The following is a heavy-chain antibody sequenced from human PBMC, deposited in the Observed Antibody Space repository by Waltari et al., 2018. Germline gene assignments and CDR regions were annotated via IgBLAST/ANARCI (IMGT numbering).Heavy chain of an antibody. D-gene: IGHD4-17*01. CDR2: IYYSGST. V-gene: IGHV4-39*07. Sequence: QLQLQESGPGLVKPSETLSLTCTVSGGSISSSSYYWGWIRQPPGKGLEWIGSIYYSGSTYYNPSLKSRVTISVDTSKNHFSLKLSSVTAADTAVYYCARDRTVRSWFDPWGQGTLVTVSS. J-gene: IGHJ5*02. CDR1: GGSISSSSYY. CDR3: ARDRTVRSWFDP.